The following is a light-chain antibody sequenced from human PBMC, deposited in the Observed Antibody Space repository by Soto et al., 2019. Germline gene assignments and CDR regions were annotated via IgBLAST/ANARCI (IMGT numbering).Light chain of an antibody. CDR3: QQYGGSPPT. CDR1: QIVSSNY. CDR2: GAS. J-gene: IGKJ1*01. Sequence: EIVVTQSPGTLSLSPGERATLSCRASQIVSSNYLAWYQRKPGQAHRLLIYGASSRATDIPNRFSGSGSGTDFTLTITRLEPEDFAVYFCQQYGGSPPTFGQGTKVEIK. V-gene: IGKV3-20*01.